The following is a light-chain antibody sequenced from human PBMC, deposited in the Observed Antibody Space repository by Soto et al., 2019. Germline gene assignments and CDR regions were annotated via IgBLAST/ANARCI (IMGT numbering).Light chain of an antibody. V-gene: IGLV2-8*01. Sequence: QSALTQPPSASGSPGQSVTISCTGTSSDVGGYKFVSWYQQHPGKAPKLLIYEVTQRPSGVPDRFSGSKSGNTATLTISRVGAGDEADYYCQVWDSSYDQVVFGGGTKLTVL. CDR3: QVWDSSYDQVV. CDR2: EVT. J-gene: IGLJ2*01. CDR1: SSDVGGYKF.